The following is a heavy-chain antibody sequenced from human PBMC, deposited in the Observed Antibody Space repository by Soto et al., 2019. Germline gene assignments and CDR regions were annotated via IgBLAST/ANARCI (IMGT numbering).Heavy chain of an antibody. D-gene: IGHD1-26*01. CDR3: ARSSGSYLKG. CDR2: IYYSGSP. J-gene: IGHJ4*02. V-gene: IGHV4-59*02. CDR1: GVSVKSNY. Sequence: SETLSLTCTVSGVSVKSNYWSWIRQPPGKGLEWIGYIYYSGSPNYNPSLKSRVTISIDTSKNQLSLKLTSLTAADTAVYYCARSSGSYLKGWGQGTLVTVSS.